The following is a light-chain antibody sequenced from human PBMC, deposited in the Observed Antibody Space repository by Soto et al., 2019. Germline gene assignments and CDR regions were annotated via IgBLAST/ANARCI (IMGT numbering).Light chain of an antibody. CDR3: QQSYDTPFT. Sequence: DIQMTQSPSSLSASAGDRVTITCRPSQSINSFINWYQQKPGKAPKLLIYAASSLQSGVPSRFGGSGSGTAFTLTISSLQPEDFATYYCQQSYDTPFTFGPGTKVDIK. CDR1: QSINSF. J-gene: IGKJ3*01. V-gene: IGKV1-39*01. CDR2: AAS.